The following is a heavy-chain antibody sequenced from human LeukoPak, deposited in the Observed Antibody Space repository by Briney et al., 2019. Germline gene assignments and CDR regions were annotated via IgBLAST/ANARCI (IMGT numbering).Heavy chain of an antibody. Sequence: GGSLILACAGSGFTFSSFSMDWVRQAPGKGVEWISDISGRDTNINYADSVKGRFTISRDNAKNSLYLQMNSLRDEDTAVYYCARDKDWAFDYWGQGTLVTVSS. CDR3: ARDKDWAFDY. CDR1: GFTFSSFS. CDR2: ISGRDTNI. J-gene: IGHJ4*02. V-gene: IGHV3-48*02. D-gene: IGHD3-9*01.